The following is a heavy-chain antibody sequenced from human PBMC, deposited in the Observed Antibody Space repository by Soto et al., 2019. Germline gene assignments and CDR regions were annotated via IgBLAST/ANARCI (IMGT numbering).Heavy chain of an antibody. CDR2: ISPSDSYS. J-gene: IGHJ4*02. V-gene: IGHV5-10-1*01. D-gene: IGHD5-12*01. CDR3: ARRIYNGYEIFDY. Sequence: PGESLKISCKGSGYSFSSYWITWVRQKPGEALEWMGRISPSDSYSDYSPTFQGHVSISTDKYTSTVYLEWSSLKAPDTAMYYCARRIYNGYEIFDYCGQGTRVTTSS. CDR1: GYSFSSYW.